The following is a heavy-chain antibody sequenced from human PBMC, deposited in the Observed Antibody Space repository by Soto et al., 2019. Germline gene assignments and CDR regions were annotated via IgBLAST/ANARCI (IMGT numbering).Heavy chain of an antibody. CDR3: AREPPHTSLKGELYYYYCGMDV. V-gene: IGHV3-30-3*01. CDR2: ISYDGSNK. CDR1: GFTFSSYA. J-gene: IGHJ6*02. Sequence: QVQLVESGGGVVQPGRSLRLSCAASGFTFSSYAMHWVRQAPGKGLEWVAVISYDGSNKYYADSVKGRFTISRDNSKNTLYLQMNSLRAEDTAVYYCAREPPHTSLKGELYYYYCGMDVWGQGTTVTFSS. D-gene: IGHD1-7*01.